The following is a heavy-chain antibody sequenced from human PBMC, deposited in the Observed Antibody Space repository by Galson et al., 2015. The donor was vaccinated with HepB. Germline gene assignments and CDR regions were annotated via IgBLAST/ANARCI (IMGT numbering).Heavy chain of an antibody. D-gene: IGHD3-22*01. CDR2: ISYDGSNK. V-gene: IGHV3-30*18. Sequence: SLRLSCAASGFTFSSYGMHWVRQAPGKGLEWVAVISYDGSNKYYADSVKGRFTISRDNSKNTLYLQMNSLRAEDTAVYYCAKYGDSSGYPDYWGQGTLVTVSS. CDR1: GFTFSSYG. J-gene: IGHJ4*02. CDR3: AKYGDSSGYPDY.